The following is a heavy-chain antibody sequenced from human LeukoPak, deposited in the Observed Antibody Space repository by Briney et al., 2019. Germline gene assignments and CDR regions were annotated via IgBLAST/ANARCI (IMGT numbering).Heavy chain of an antibody. CDR3: ARDPSNTSGRYIYFDY. CDR1: GFTVSSSY. Sequence: GGSLRLSCAASGFTVSSSYMSWVRQAPGKGLEWVSVIYTVGSTHYADSVKGRFTISRDNSKNTLYLQMNSLRSDDTAVYYCARDPSNTSGRYIYFDYWGQGTLVTVSS. V-gene: IGHV3-53*05. D-gene: IGHD6-19*01. J-gene: IGHJ4*02. CDR2: IYTVGST.